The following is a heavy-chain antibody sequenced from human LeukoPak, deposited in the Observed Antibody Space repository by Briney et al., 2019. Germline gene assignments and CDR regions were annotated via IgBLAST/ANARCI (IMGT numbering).Heavy chain of an antibody. V-gene: IGHV4-34*01. CDR2: INDSGNT. Sequence: SETLSLTCAVYGGSSTGYYWSWIRQPPGKGLEWIGEINDSGNTNYSPSLESRITIVDTSKNQFSLNLNSVTAADTAVYYCARVSGYCSDGVCRFDYWGQGALVTVSS. CDR3: ARVSGYCSDGVCRFDY. D-gene: IGHD2-8*01. J-gene: IGHJ4*02. CDR1: GGSSTGYY.